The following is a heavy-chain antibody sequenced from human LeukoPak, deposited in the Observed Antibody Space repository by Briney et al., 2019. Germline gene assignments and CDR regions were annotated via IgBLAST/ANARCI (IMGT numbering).Heavy chain of an antibody. V-gene: IGHV3-15*01. J-gene: IGHJ4*02. CDR2: IKSKTDGGTT. CDR3: TEAHYDSSGSGY. CDR1: GFTFSNAW. D-gene: IGHD3-22*01. Sequence: GGSLRLFFAASGFTFSNAWRSWVRQAPGKGLEWVGRIKSKTDGGTTDYAAPVKGRFTISRDDSKNTLYLQMNSLKTEDTAVYYCTEAHYDSSGSGYWGQGTLVTVSS.